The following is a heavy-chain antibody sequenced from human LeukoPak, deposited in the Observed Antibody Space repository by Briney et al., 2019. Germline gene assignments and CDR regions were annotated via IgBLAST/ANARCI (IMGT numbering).Heavy chain of an antibody. J-gene: IGHJ4*02. D-gene: IGHD3-3*01. CDR2: NYYSGST. V-gene: IGHV4-59*08. CDR1: GGSISSYY. Sequence: SETLSLTCTVSGGSISSYYWSWIRQPPGKGLEWIGYNYYSGSTNYNPSLKSRVTISVDTSKNQFSLKLSSVTAADAAVYYCARHYDFWSGYLYYFDYWGQGTLVTVSS. CDR3: ARHYDFWSGYLYYFDY.